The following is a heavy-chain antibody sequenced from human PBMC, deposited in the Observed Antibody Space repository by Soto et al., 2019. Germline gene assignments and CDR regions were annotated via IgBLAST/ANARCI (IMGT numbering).Heavy chain of an antibody. CDR1: GFTFSSYA. Sequence: LRLSFAASGFTFSSYAMSWVRQAPGKGLEWVSAISGSGGSTYYADSVKGRFTISRDNSKNTLYLQMNSLRAEDTAVYYCAASEQLPSRYYYYYGMDVWGQGTTVTVSS. D-gene: IGHD2-2*01. CDR2: ISGSGGST. J-gene: IGHJ6*02. V-gene: IGHV3-23*01. CDR3: AASEQLPSRYYYYYGMDV.